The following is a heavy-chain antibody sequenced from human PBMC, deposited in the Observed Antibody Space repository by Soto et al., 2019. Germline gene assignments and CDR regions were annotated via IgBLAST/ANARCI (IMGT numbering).Heavy chain of an antibody. Sequence: QVQLVESGGGVVQPGRSLRLSCAASGFTFSSYGMHWVRQAPGKGLEWVAVISYDGSNKYYADSVKGRFTISSDNSKNTLYLQMNSLRAEDTAVYYCAKDAEDIVVVGGGFFDYWGQGTLVTVSS. D-gene: IGHD2-15*01. V-gene: IGHV3-30*18. CDR1: GFTFSSYG. CDR3: AKDAEDIVVVGGGFFDY. J-gene: IGHJ4*02. CDR2: ISYDGSNK.